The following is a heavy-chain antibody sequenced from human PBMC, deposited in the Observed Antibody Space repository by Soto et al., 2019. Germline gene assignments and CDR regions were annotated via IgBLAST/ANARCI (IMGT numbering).Heavy chain of an antibody. D-gene: IGHD3-10*01. Sequence: QLQLQESGPGVVKPSETLSLTCTVSGGSISSSSYYWGWIRQPPGKGLEWIGSCYYSGSTYYNPSLKSRVTISVDTSENQFSLKLSSVTAAVTAVYYCARQVVDGTVAGSGSFDSWGQGTLVTISS. CDR3: ARQVVDGTVAGSGSFDS. J-gene: IGHJ4*02. CDR2: CYYSGST. CDR1: GGSISSSSYY. V-gene: IGHV4-39*01.